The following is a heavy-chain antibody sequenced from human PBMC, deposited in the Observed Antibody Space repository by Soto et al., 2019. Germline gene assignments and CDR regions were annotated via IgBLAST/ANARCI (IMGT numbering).Heavy chain of an antibody. J-gene: IGHJ4*02. D-gene: IGHD3-10*01. V-gene: IGHV1-69*13. Sequence: SVKVSCEASGGTFSSYAISWVRQAPGQGLEWMGGIIPIFGTANYAQKFQGRVTITADESTSTAYMELSSLRSEDTAVYYCARDRYYYGSGSYSFDYWGQGTLVTVSS. CDR3: ARDRYYYGSGSYSFDY. CDR1: GGTFSSYA. CDR2: IIPIFGTA.